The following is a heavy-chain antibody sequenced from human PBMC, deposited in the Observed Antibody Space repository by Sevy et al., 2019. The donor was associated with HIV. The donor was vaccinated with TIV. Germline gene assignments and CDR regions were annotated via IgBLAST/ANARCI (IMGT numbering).Heavy chain of an antibody. J-gene: IGHJ4*02. CDR2: ISYDGSNK. CDR3: AGGGGTTGYYDSSGPPKGY. Sequence: GGSLRLSCAASGFTFSSYAMHWVRQAPGKGLEWVAVISYDGSNKYHADSVKGRFTISRDNSENTLYLQMNSLRAEDTAVYYCAGGGGTTGYYDSSGPPKGYWGQGTLVTVSS. V-gene: IGHV3-30-3*01. D-gene: IGHD3-22*01. CDR1: GFTFSSYA.